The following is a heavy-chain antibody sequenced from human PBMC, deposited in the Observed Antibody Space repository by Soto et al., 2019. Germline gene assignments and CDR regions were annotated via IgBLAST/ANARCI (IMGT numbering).Heavy chain of an antibody. D-gene: IGHD3-10*01. CDR2: IYTSGIT. V-gene: IGHV3-53*01. Sequence: GGSLRLSCAASGFTVSSNYMSWVRQAPGKGLEWISVIYTSGITYYADSVKGRFTISRDNSKNTLHLQVNSLRADDTAVYYCAKDKGGMVLDYWGQGTLVTVSS. J-gene: IGHJ4*02. CDR1: GFTVSSNY. CDR3: AKDKGGMVLDY.